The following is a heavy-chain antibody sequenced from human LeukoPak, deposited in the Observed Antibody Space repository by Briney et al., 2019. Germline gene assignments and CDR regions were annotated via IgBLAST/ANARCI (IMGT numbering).Heavy chain of an antibody. J-gene: IGHJ4*02. V-gene: IGHV3-53*05. CDR2: IYSGGST. CDR1: GFTVSSNY. CDR3: AKDIARQPGRGTLFDY. D-gene: IGHD6-13*01. Sequence: GGSLRLSCAASGFTVSSNYMSWVRQAPGKGLEWVSVIYSGGSTYYADSVKGRFTISRDNSKNTLYLQMNSLRAEDMALYYCAKDIARQPGRGTLFDYWGQGTLVTVSS.